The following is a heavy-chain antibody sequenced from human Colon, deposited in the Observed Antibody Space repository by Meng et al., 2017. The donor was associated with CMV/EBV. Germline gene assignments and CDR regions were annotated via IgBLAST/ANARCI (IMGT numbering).Heavy chain of an antibody. V-gene: IGHV4-39*07. Sequence: GSLRLSCTVSGESMRSHYWSWIRQPPGKGLEWIGSIYYSGSTYYNPSLKSRVTISVDTSKNQFSLKLSSVTAADTAVYYCARDYYGSGSYYYWGQGTLVTVSS. CDR3: ARDYYGSGSYYY. CDR1: GESMRSHY. CDR2: IYYSGST. D-gene: IGHD3-10*01. J-gene: IGHJ4*02.